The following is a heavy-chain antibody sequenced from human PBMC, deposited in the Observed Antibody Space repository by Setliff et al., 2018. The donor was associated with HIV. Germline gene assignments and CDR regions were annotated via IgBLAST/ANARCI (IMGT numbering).Heavy chain of an antibody. CDR3: ATRPPGVHGFSI. V-gene: IGHV1-69*06. D-gene: IGHD3-10*01. CDR1: GGSFNILG. CDR2: IIPVVDAP. Sequence: SVKVSCKASGGSFNILGFTWVRQAPGQGLEWVGGIIPVVDAPIYAQRFQGRVVITADKSTGTAYMQLSSLKFEGTAVYYCATRPPGVHGFSIWGQGTMVTVSS. J-gene: IGHJ3*02.